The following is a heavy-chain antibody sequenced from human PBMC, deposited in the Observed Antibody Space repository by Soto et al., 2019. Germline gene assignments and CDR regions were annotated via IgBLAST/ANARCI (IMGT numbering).Heavy chain of an antibody. V-gene: IGHV1-46*01. CDR1: GYIFTAYS. J-gene: IGHJ1*01. CDR2: VNPSGGST. CDR3: AREENCSDGICYSEYFQR. Sequence: GASVKVSFKACGYIFTAYSMHWLRRAPGQGLEWMGVVNPSGGSTNYAQKFQGRITLTRDTSRNTVYMDLSSLTSEDTDVYYCAREENCSDGICYSEYFQRWGQGTLVTVSS. D-gene: IGHD2-15*01.